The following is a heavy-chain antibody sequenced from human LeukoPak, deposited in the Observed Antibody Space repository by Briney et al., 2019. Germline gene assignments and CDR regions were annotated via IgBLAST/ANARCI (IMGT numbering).Heavy chain of an antibody. V-gene: IGHV4-34*01. CDR3: ARGPITAAGGYYFDY. CDR2: INHSGST. CDR1: GGSFSGYY. Sequence: SVTLSLTCAVYGGSFSGYYWSWIRQPPGKGLEWIGEINHSGSTNYNPSLKSRVTISVDTSKNQFSLKLSSVTAADTAVYYCARGPITAAGGYYFDYWGQGTLVTVSS. D-gene: IGHD6-13*01. J-gene: IGHJ4*02.